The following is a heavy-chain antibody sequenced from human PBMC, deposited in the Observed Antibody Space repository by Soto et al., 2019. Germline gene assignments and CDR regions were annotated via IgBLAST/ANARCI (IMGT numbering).Heavy chain of an antibody. D-gene: IGHD3-3*01. J-gene: IGHJ4*02. CDR3: AKDEYYDFWSGYSYFDY. CDR2: ISYDGSNK. V-gene: IGHV3-30*18. CDR1: GFTFSSYG. Sequence: GGSLRLSCAASGFTFSSYGMHWVRQAPGKGLEWVAVISYDGSNKYYADSVKGRFTISRDNSKNTLYLQMNSLRAEDTAVYYCAKDEYYDFWSGYSYFDYWGQGTLVTVSS.